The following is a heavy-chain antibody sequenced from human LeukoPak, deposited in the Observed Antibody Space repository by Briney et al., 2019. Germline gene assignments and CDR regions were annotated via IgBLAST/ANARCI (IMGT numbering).Heavy chain of an antibody. CDR1: GGSISSSGYY. J-gene: IGHJ5*02. CDR3: ARGRYFDFFDP. V-gene: IGHV4-39*01. D-gene: IGHD3-9*01. CDR2: MYYSGSV. Sequence: SETLSLTCSVFGGSISSSGYYWGWIRQPPGKGLEWIGSMYYSGSVFFNPSLRSRISISMDSPKNQFSLKLNSVTAADTAVYYCARGRYFDFFDPWGQGTLVTVSS.